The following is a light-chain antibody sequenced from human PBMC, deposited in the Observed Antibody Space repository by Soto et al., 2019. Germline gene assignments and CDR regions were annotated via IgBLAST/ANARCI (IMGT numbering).Light chain of an antibody. Sequence: EIVLTQSPGTLSLSPGERATLSCRASQSVSSSFLAWYQQKPGQATRILIYAASSRATGIPDRFSCSGSGTAFNLTISRLEPEDFAVYYCQQYGSSPGALTFGGGTKVEIK. J-gene: IGKJ4*01. CDR3: QQYGSSPGALT. CDR1: QSVSSSF. V-gene: IGKV3-20*01. CDR2: AAS.